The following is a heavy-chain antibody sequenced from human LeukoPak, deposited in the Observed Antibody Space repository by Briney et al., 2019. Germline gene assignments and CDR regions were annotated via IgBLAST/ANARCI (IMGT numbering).Heavy chain of an antibody. J-gene: IGHJ4*02. CDR1: GGTFSSYA. D-gene: IGHD2/OR15-2a*01. CDR2: IIPIFGTA. V-gene: IGHV1-69*06. Sequence: SVKVSCKASGGTFSSYAISWVRQAPGQGLEWMGGIIPIFGTANYAQKFQGRVTITADKSTSTAYMELSSLRSEDTAVYYCARDSPPDFFYFDYWGQGTLVTVSS. CDR3: ARDSPPDFFYFDY.